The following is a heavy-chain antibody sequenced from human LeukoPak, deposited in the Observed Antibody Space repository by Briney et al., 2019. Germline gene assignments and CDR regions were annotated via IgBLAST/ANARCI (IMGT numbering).Heavy chain of an antibody. CDR1: GNSHTELS. CDR3: ARVEDDSSSWYGDWFDP. CDR2: FDPEDGET. Sequence: ASVKVSCKVSGNSHTELSMHWVRQALGKGLEWMGGFDPEDGETIYAQKLQGRVTMTEDTSTDTAYMELSSLRSEDTAVYYCARVEDDSSSWYGDWFDPWGQGTLVTVSS. D-gene: IGHD6-13*01. V-gene: IGHV1-24*01. J-gene: IGHJ5*02.